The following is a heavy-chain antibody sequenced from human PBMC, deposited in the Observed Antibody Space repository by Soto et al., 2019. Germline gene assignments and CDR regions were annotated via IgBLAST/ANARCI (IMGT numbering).Heavy chain of an antibody. CDR2: INTDGSST. CDR3: ARSPGGHYIE. Sequence: DVQLVESGGGLVHPGGSLRLSCADSGFSFSSYWMHWVRQGPGKGLVWVSRINTDGSSTNYADSVRGRFAISRDNAKNTVYLQMNSLRDEDTAVYYCARSPGGHYIEWGQGTMVTVSS. V-gene: IGHV3-74*01. J-gene: IGHJ3*01. CDR1: GFSFSSYW. D-gene: IGHD2-15*01.